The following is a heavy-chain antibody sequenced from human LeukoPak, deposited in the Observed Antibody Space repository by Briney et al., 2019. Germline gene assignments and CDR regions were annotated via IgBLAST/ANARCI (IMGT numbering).Heavy chain of an antibody. Sequence: PGGSLRLSCAASGFTFSDYYMSWIRQAPGKGLEWISYISSSGNTIYYADSVKGRFTISRDNAKNSLYLQMNSLRAEDTAVYYCARDLSHYYDKRHAFDIWGQGTMVTVSS. D-gene: IGHD3-22*01. V-gene: IGHV3-11*04. CDR3: ARDLSHYYDKRHAFDI. CDR2: ISSSGNTI. J-gene: IGHJ3*02. CDR1: GFTFSDYY.